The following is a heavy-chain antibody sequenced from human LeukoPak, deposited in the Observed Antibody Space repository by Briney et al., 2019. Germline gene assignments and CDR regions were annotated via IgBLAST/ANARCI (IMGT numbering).Heavy chain of an antibody. V-gene: IGHV3-48*04. CDR1: GFTFSSYS. CDR3: AKGHGSSWYSYFDY. CDR2: ISTSSTTI. Sequence: GGSLRLSCTASGFTFSSYSMNWVRQAPGKGLEWVSYISTSSTTIYYADSVKGRFTISRDNVKNSVYLQMNSLRVEDTAVYYCAKGHGSSWYSYFDYWGQGTLVTVSS. D-gene: IGHD6-13*01. J-gene: IGHJ4*02.